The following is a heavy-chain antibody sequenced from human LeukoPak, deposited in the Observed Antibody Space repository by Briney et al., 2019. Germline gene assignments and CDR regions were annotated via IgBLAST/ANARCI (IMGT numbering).Heavy chain of an antibody. D-gene: IGHD3-10*01. CDR3: ARRGESGGFDY. Sequence: SETLSLTCTVSGGSIRSSYYYWGWIRQPPGKGLEWIGSIYDSGSTYYNPSLKSRVTISVDTSKNQFSLKLSSVTAADTAVYYCARRGESGGFDYWGQGTLVTVSS. V-gene: IGHV4-39*01. CDR1: GGSIRSSYYY. CDR2: IYDSGST. J-gene: IGHJ4*02.